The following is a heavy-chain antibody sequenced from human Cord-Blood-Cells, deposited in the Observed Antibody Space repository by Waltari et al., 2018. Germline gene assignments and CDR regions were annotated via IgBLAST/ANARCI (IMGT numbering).Heavy chain of an antibody. J-gene: IGHJ4*02. D-gene: IGHD3-9*01. CDR2: INPNSGVT. V-gene: IGHV1-2*04. CDR3: ARSYDILTGYFDY. CDR1: GYTFTGYY. Sequence: QVQLVQSGAEVKKPGASVKVSCKASGYTFTGYYMHWVRQAPGQGLEWMGWINPNSGVTNYAQKFQGWVTMTRDTSISTAYMELSRLRSDDTAVYYCARSYDILTGYFDYWGQGTLVTVSS.